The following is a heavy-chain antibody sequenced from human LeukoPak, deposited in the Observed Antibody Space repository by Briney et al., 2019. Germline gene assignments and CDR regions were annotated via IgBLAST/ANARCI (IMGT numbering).Heavy chain of an antibody. Sequence: GGSLRLSCAVSGFPLSSYAMSWVRQAPGKGLEWVSAISGSGGSTYYADSVKGRFTISRDNSKNTLYLQMNSLRAEDTAVYYCANHYYDSSGYPSSFDYWGQGTLVTVSS. CDR2: ISGSGGST. V-gene: IGHV3-23*01. D-gene: IGHD3-22*01. CDR3: ANHYYDSSGYPSSFDY. CDR1: GFPLSSYA. J-gene: IGHJ4*02.